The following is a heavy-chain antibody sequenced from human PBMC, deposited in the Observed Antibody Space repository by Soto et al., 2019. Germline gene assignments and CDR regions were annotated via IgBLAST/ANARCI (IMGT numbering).Heavy chain of an antibody. Sequence: GASVKMSCKASGYTFTSCGISWVRQSPVQGLEWMGWNNAYNGNTNYAQKLQGRVTMTTDTSTSTAYMELRSLRSDDTAVYYCARGYYDSSGYYPMGYYYYYGMDVWGQGTTVTVSS. J-gene: IGHJ6*02. V-gene: IGHV1-18*01. CDR2: NNAYNGNT. D-gene: IGHD3-22*01. CDR1: GYTFTSCG. CDR3: ARGYYDSSGYYPMGYYYYYGMDV.